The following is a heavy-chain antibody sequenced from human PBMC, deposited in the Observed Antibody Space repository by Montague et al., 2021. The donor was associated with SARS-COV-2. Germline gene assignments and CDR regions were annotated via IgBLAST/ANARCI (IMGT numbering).Heavy chain of an antibody. CDR1: GDSVSSNIAT. D-gene: IGHD2-2*01. CDR3: ARIPVGSKYYFDF. Sequence: CAISGDSVSSNIATWNWIRQSPSRGPEWLGRTYYRSKWYNDYAESVKSRITIDPDTSKHQFSLHLNSATPEDTAVYYCARIPVGSKYYFDFWGQGTLVTVSS. J-gene: IGHJ4*02. V-gene: IGHV6-1*01. CDR2: TYYRSKWYN.